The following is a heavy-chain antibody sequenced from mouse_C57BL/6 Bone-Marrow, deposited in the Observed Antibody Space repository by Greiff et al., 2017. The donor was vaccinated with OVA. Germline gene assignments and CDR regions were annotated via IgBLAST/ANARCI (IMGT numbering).Heavy chain of an antibody. J-gene: IGHJ2*01. Sequence: EVKLMESGPGLVKPSQSLSLTCSVTGYSITSGYYWNWIRQFPGNKLEWMGYISYDGSNNYNPSLKNRISITRDTSKNQFFLKLNSVTTEDTATYYCAREGWLLRYYFDYWGQGTTLTVSS. CDR2: ISYDGSN. D-gene: IGHD2-3*01. CDR3: AREGWLLRYYFDY. CDR1: GYSITSGYY. V-gene: IGHV3-6*01.